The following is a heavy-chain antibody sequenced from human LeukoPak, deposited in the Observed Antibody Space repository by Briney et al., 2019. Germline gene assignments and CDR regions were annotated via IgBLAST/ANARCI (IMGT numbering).Heavy chain of an antibody. CDR1: GYSFTSYW. J-gene: IGHJ5*02. CDR2: IYPGDSDT. Sequence: GASLQISCKGSGYSFTSYWIGWVRQMPGKGLEWMGIIYPGDSDTRYSPSFQGQVTISADKSISTAYLQWSSLKASDTAMYYCAKRRRSHGNWFDPWGQGTLVTVSS. V-gene: IGHV5-51*01. CDR3: AKRRRSHGNWFDP.